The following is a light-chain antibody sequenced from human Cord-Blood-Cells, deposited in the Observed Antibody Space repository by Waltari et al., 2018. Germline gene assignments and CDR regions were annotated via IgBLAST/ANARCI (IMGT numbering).Light chain of an antibody. CDR1: QSVSSN. V-gene: IGKV3-15*01. CDR3: QQYNNWPPWT. Sequence: EIVMTKSPATLSMSPGERATLSCRASQSVSSNLAWYQQKPGQAPRLLIYGASTRATGIPARFSGSGSGTEFTLTISSLQSEDFAVYYCQQYNNWPPWTFGQGTKVEIK. CDR2: GAS. J-gene: IGKJ1*01.